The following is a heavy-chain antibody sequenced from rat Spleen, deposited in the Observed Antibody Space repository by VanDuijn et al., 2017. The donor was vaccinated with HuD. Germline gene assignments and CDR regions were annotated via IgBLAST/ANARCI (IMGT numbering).Heavy chain of an antibody. CDR3: TREKYWYFDF. J-gene: IGHJ1*01. CDR1: GFSFSDDY. CDR2: ITNSGGSI. Sequence: EVQLVESGGGLVRPGGSLKLSCAASGFSFSDDYMAWVRQAPTKGLEWVASITNSGGSISYRDSVKGRFTISRDNAKSTLFLQMDSLRSEETATYYCTREKYWYFDFWGPGTMVTVSS. V-gene: IGHV5S23*01.